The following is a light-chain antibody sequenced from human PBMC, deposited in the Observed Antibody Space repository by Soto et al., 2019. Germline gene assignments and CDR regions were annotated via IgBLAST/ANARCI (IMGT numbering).Light chain of an antibody. CDR3: QHYNSYGT. CDR2: HAS. CDR1: QSIDRW. Sequence: DIQMTQSPSTLPSCVGDRVTVTCRASQSIDRWLAWYQKRAGKAPKILIYHASSLETGVPSRFSGSGSGTEFTLTISSLQDDDFANYYWQHYNSYGTFGQGTKVDIK. V-gene: IGKV1-5*01. J-gene: IGKJ1*01.